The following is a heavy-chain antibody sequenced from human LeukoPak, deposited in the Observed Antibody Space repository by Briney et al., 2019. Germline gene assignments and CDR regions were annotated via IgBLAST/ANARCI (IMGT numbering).Heavy chain of an antibody. J-gene: IGHJ4*02. CDR3: ARGRYYYDSSGYTDY. Sequence: PGESLKISCKGSGYSFTSYWIGWVRQMPGKGLEWMGIIYPGDSDTRYSPSFQGQVTISAEKSISTAYLQWSSLKASDTAMYYCARGRYYYDSSGYTDYWGQGTLVTVSS. CDR1: GYSFTSYW. CDR2: IYPGDSDT. D-gene: IGHD3-22*01. V-gene: IGHV5-51*01.